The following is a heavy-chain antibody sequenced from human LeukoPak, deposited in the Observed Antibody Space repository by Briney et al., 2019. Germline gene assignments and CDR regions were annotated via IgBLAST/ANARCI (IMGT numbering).Heavy chain of an antibody. D-gene: IGHD5-12*01. CDR1: GFTLWRHG. Sequence: GKSLRLSCTTSGFTLWRHGMHWVRQAPGKGLEWVAVTWYGGSDYADSVRGRFSVSRDIFGNTVYLQMDNLRVEDTALYYCAREQSTSGHADAFDIWGQGTVVTVSS. J-gene: IGHJ3*02. CDR3: AREQSTSGHADAFDI. V-gene: IGHV3-33*01. CDR2: TWYGGS.